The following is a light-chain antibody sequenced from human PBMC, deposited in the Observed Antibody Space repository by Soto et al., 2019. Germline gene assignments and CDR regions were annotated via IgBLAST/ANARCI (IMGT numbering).Light chain of an antibody. Sequence: EIGLRQSPGTLSLSPGERATLSCRASQSVSSSYLTWYQQKPGQAPRVLVYGSSRRATGIPDRFSGSGSGTDFTLTISRLEPEDFAVYYCQQYGRSPGYTFGQGTKLEIK. CDR3: QQYGRSPGYT. CDR1: QSVSSSY. J-gene: IGKJ2*01. CDR2: GSS. V-gene: IGKV3-20*01.